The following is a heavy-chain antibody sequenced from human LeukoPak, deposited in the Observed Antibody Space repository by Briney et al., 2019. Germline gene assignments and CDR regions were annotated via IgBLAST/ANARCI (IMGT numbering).Heavy chain of an antibody. D-gene: IGHD3-22*01. J-gene: IGHJ5*02. CDR2: ISAYNGNT. Sequence: ASVKVSCKASGYTFTSYGISWVRQAPGQGLGWMGWISAYNGNTNYAQKLQGRVTMTTDTSTSTAYMELRSLRSDDTAVYYCARVRGYDSSGSPYNWFDPWGQGTLVTVSS. CDR3: ARVRGYDSSGSPYNWFDP. V-gene: IGHV1-18*01. CDR1: GYTFTSYG.